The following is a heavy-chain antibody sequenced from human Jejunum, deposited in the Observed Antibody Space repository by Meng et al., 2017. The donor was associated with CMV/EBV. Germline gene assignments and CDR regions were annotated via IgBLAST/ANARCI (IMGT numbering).Heavy chain of an antibody. J-gene: IGHJ4*02. V-gene: IGHV4-4*07. Sequence: QRQPQESGPGLVNPSKPLSLTCTVSGCSINGYSCSWIRQPAGKGLEWIGRIYTSGNTNYNPSLKSRVTMSVDTSKNQFSLKLSSVTAADTAVYYCTRDNLSGSYYFDYWGQGTLVTVSS. CDR3: TRDNLSGSYYFDY. D-gene: IGHD1-26*01. CDR1: GCSINGYS. CDR2: IYTSGNT.